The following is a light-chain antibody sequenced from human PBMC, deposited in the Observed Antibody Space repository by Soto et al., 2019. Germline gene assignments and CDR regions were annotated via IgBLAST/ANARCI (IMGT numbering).Light chain of an antibody. Sequence: QSALTQPASVSGSPGQSITISCTGTSSDVGSSNLVSWYQQHPGKAPKLMIYEGTKRPSGVSNRFSGSKSGNTASLPISGLQPEYEPNYYCCSYARSSTVVFGGGTHLAVL. CDR3: CSYARSSTVV. CDR2: EGT. CDR1: SSDVGSSNL. V-gene: IGLV2-23*01. J-gene: IGLJ2*01.